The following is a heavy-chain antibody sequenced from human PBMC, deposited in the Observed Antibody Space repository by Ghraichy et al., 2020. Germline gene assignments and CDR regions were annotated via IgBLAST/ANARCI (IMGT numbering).Heavy chain of an antibody. Sequence: GGSLRLSCAASGFTFSYYWMTWVRQAPGKGLEWVAKIKGDGSEKYYVDSLKGRFTISRDNAKNSLYLQMSSLRAEDTAVYYCARDEMRGGDCGYWGQGTLVTVSS. CDR1: GFTFSYYW. CDR3: ARDEMRGGDCGY. CDR2: IKGDGSEK. V-gene: IGHV3-7*01. J-gene: IGHJ4*02. D-gene: IGHD2-21*01.